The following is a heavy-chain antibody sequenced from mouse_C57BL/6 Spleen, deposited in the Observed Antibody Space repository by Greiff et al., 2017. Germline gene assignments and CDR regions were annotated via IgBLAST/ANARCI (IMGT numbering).Heavy chain of an antibody. D-gene: IGHD1-1*01. Sequence: EVMLVESGAGLVKPGGSLKLSCAASGFTFSSYAMSWVRQTPEKRLEWVAYISSGGDYIYYADTVKGRFTISRDNARNTLYLQMSSLKSEDTAMYYCTRDPNYYGSSHWYFDVWGTGTTVTVSS. CDR1: GFTFSSYA. J-gene: IGHJ1*03. CDR3: TRDPNYYGSSHWYFDV. V-gene: IGHV5-9-1*02. CDR2: ISSGGDYI.